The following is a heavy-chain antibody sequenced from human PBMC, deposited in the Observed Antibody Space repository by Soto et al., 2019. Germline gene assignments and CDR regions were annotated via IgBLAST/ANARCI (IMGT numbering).Heavy chain of an antibody. CDR1: GYTFTSYA. CDR2: INAGNGNT. J-gene: IGHJ6*02. D-gene: IGHD3-10*01. CDR3: ARGRSSGLGYGMDV. Sequence: QVQLVQSGAEVKKPGASVKVSCKASGYTFTSYAMHWVRQAPGQRLEWLGWINAGNGNTKYSQKFQGRVTLTRATSASTAYMELSSLRSEDTAVYYCARGRSSGLGYGMDVWGQGTTVTVSS. V-gene: IGHV1-3*01.